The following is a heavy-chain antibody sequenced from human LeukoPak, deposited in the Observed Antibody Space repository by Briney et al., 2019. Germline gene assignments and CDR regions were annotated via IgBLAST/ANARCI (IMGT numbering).Heavy chain of an antibody. CDR1: GGTFSSYA. CDR3: ARATMVRWAVFDY. V-gene: IGHV1-69*06. J-gene: IGHJ4*02. Sequence: GASVKVSCKASGGTFSSYAISWVRQAPGQGLEWMGGIIPIFGTANYAQKFQGRVTITADKSTSTAYMELSSLRSEDTAVYYCARATMVRWAVFDYWGQGTLVTVSS. CDR2: IIPIFGTA. D-gene: IGHD3-10*01.